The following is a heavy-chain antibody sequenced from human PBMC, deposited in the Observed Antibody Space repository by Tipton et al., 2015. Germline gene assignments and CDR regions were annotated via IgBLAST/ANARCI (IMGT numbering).Heavy chain of an antibody. D-gene: IGHD3-22*01. CDR1: GYTFTTHW. Sequence: VQLVQSGAEVKKPGESLKISCKGSGYTFTTHWIGWVRQMPGKGLEWMGIIYPRDSDTRYSPSFQGQVTISADKSISTAYLQWSSLKASDTAMYYCARGDLTMIVVPGYWGQGTLVTVSS. CDR3: ARGDLTMIVVPGY. J-gene: IGHJ4*02. CDR2: IYPRDSDT. V-gene: IGHV5-51*01.